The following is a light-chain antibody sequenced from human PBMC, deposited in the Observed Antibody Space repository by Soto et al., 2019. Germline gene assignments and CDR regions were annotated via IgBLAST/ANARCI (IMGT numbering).Light chain of an antibody. Sequence: IQMTHSPSSLSASVGDIFPITCRASQSIGRFLNWHQQKPGKAPNVLINVASTLRSGVPSRFSGSGSGTGFNLTINSLQPEDFATYFCQQSFTTPLTFGGGTKVDIK. CDR2: VAS. V-gene: IGKV1-39*01. CDR1: QSIGRF. CDR3: QQSFTTPLT. J-gene: IGKJ4*01.